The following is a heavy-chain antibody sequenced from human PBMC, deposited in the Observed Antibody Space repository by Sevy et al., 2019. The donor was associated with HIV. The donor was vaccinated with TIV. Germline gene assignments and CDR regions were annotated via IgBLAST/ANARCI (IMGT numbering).Heavy chain of an antibody. CDR3: ARDCSSTSCLWGLDV. CDR1: GFTFRSYW. Sequence: GGSLRLSCAVSGFTFRSYWMSWVRQASGKGLEWVAHIKVDGSEKYHVDSVKGRFTISRDNAKNSLFLQMNSLRVEDTAVYYCARDCSSTSCLWGLDVWDQGTAVTVSS. D-gene: IGHD2-2*01. V-gene: IGHV3-7*03. CDR2: IKVDGSEK. J-gene: IGHJ6*02.